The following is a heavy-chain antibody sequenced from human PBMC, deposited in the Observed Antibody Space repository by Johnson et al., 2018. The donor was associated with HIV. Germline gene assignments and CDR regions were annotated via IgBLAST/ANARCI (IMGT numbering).Heavy chain of an antibody. Sequence: VQLVESGGGLIQPGGSLRLSCAASGFTVSSNYMSWVRQAPGKGLEWVSVIYSGGSTYYADSVKGRFTISRDNSKNTLYLQMNSLRAEDTALYYCAVTVHSSGWYGGYAFDIWGQGTMVTVSS. CDR1: GFTVSSNY. CDR3: AVTVHSSGWYGGYAFDI. D-gene: IGHD6-19*01. V-gene: IGHV3-66*03. CDR2: IYSGGST. J-gene: IGHJ3*02.